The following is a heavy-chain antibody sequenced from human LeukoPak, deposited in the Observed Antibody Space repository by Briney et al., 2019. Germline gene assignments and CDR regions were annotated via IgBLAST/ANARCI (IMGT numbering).Heavy chain of an antibody. CDR3: ASTMYYYDTTVYSNFDY. J-gene: IGHJ4*02. CDR1: GGSISSYY. Sequence: SETLSLTCTVSGGSISSYYWSWIWQPPGKGLEWIGYIYYSGSTNYNPSLKSRVTISVDTSKNQFSLKLSSVTAADTAVYYCASTMYYYDTTVYSNFDYWGQGALVTVSS. D-gene: IGHD3-22*01. V-gene: IGHV4-59*08. CDR2: IYYSGST.